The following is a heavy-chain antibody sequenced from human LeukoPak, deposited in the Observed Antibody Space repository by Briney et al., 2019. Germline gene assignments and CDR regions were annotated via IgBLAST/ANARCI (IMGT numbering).Heavy chain of an antibody. CDR3: TTTLYYYDSSDDY. Sequence: AALRLSCAASGFTFSYAWMSWVRQAPGKGLEWVGRIKSKTDGGTTNYAAPVKGRFTISRDDSRNTLYLQMNSLKTEDAAVYYCTTTLYYYDSSDDYWGQGTLVTVSS. J-gene: IGHJ4*02. CDR2: IKSKTDGGTT. CDR1: GFTFSYAW. D-gene: IGHD3-22*01. V-gene: IGHV3-15*01.